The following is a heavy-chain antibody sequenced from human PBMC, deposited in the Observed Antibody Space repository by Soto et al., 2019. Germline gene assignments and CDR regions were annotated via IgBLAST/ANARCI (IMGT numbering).Heavy chain of an antibody. J-gene: IGHJ4*02. CDR3: AKSAAAGVFDY. Sequence: GGSLRLSCAASGFTFSSYGMHLVRQAPGKGLEWVAVISYDGSNKYYADSVKGRFTISRDNSKNTLYLQMNSLRVLDTAVYYCAKSAAAGVFDYWGQGTLVTAPQ. CDR2: ISYDGSNK. CDR1: GFTFSSYG. V-gene: IGHV3-30*18. D-gene: IGHD6-13*01.